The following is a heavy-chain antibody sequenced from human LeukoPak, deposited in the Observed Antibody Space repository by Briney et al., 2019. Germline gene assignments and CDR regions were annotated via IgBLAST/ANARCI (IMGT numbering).Heavy chain of an antibody. CDR2: IIPILGIA. CDR1: GGTFSSYA. Sequence: ASVKVSCKASGGTFSSYAISWVRQAPGQGLEWMGRIIPILGIANSAQKFQGRVTITADKSTSTAYMELSSLRSEDTAVYYCARGSMDSSGFGGANQYYFDYWGQGTLVTVSS. J-gene: IGHJ4*02. V-gene: IGHV1-69*04. D-gene: IGHD6-19*01. CDR3: ARGSMDSSGFGGANQYYFDY.